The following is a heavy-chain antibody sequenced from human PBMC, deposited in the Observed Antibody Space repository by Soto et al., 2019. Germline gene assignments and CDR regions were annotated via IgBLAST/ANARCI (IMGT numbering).Heavy chain of an antibody. CDR2: INHSGST. D-gene: IGHD4-4*01. J-gene: IGHJ5*02. CDR1: GGSFSGYY. Sequence: SSETLSLTCAVYGGSFSGYYWSWIRQPPGKGLEWIGEINHSGSTNYNPSLKSRVTISVDTSKNQFSLKLSSVTAADTAVYYCARDRLQFVSRPYSWFDPWGQGTLVTVSS. CDR3: ARDRLQFVSRPYSWFDP. V-gene: IGHV4-34*01.